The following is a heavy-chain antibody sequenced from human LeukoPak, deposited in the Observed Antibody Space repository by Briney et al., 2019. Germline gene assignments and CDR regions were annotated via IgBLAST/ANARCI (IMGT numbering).Heavy chain of an antibody. CDR2: IYYSGST. V-gene: IGHV4-61*01. Sequence: SETLSLTCTVSVGSVSSGSSYWSWIRQPPGKGLEWIGYIYYSGSTNYNPSLKSRVPISVDTSKNQFTLKLSSVTAATPPVNTCAREGLQYDYWGQGTLVTVSS. CDR3: AREGLQYDY. CDR1: VGSVSSGSSY. D-gene: IGHD4-11*01. J-gene: IGHJ4*02.